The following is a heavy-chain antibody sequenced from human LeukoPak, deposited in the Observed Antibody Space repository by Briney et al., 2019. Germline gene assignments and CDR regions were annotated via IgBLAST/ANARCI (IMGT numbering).Heavy chain of an antibody. V-gene: IGHV3-23*01. CDR1: GFILSVYA. Sequence: PGGSLRLSCPASGFILSVYAMSWVRQAPGEGLEWVSVISGSGGSTYYADSVKGRFTISRDNSNNTLYLQMNSLRAEDTAVYYCAKAPPSSWTPFDYWGQGTLVTVSS. CDR2: ISGSGGST. CDR3: AKAPPSSWTPFDY. D-gene: IGHD2-2*01. J-gene: IGHJ4*02.